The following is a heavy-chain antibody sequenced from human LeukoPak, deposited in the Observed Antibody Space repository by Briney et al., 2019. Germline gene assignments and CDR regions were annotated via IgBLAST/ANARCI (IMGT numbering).Heavy chain of an antibody. V-gene: IGHV3-23*01. CDR2: ISGSGATT. Sequence: GGSLRLSCAASGFSFSSYAMSWVRQAPGKGPEWVSFISGSGATTYYVDSVKGRFTISRDNSQNTVYLQMNTLTDEDTAVYYCVKNLRLVISVAGTPRDAFDIWGQGQWPPSLQ. J-gene: IGHJ3*02. CDR1: GFSFSSYA. D-gene: IGHD6-19*01. CDR3: VKNLRLVISVAGTPRDAFDI.